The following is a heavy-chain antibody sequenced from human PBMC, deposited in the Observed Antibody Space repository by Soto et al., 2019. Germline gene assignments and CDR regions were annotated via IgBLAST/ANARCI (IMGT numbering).Heavy chain of an antibody. V-gene: IGHV3-30-3*01. CDR2: ISYDGSNK. D-gene: IGHD6-19*01. CDR3: AREVGGEQWLVRYYYYYGMDV. CDR1: GFTFSSYA. Sequence: AGSLRLSCAAPGFTFSSYAMHWVRQAPGKGLEWVAVISYDGSNKYYADSVKGRFTISRDNSKNTLYLQMNSLRAEDTAVYYCAREVGGEQWLVRYYYYYGMDVWGQGTTVTVSS. J-gene: IGHJ6*02.